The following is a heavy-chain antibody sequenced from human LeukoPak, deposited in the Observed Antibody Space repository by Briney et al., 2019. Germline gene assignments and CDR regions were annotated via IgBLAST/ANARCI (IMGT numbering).Heavy chain of an antibody. CDR3: AKVPSIEYYYYGMDV. J-gene: IGHJ6*02. Sequence: PGGSLRLSCAASGFTFSGYAMSWVRQAPGKGLEWVSAISGSGGSTYYADSVKGRFTISRDNSKNTLYLQMNSLRAEDTAVYYCAKVPSIEYYYYGMDVWGQGTTVTVSS. CDR2: ISGSGGST. D-gene: IGHD5-24*01. V-gene: IGHV3-23*01. CDR1: GFTFSGYA.